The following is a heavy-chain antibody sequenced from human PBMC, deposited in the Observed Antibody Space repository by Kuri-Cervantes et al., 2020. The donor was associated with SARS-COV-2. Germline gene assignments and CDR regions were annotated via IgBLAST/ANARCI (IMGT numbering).Heavy chain of an antibody. Sequence: GGSLRLSCAASGFTFSSYAMHWVRQAPGKGLEWVAVISYDGSNKYYADSVKGRFTISRDNSKNTLYLQMNSLRAEDTAVYYCAKAVKWELLGGTLDYWGQGTLVTVSS. D-gene: IGHD1-26*01. J-gene: IGHJ4*02. CDR3: AKAVKWELLGGTLDY. CDR2: ISYDGSNK. V-gene: IGHV3-30*07. CDR1: GFTFSSYA.